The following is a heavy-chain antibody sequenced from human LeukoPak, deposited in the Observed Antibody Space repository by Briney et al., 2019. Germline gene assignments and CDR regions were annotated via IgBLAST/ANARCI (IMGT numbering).Heavy chain of an antibody. J-gene: IGHJ4*02. CDR2: IYYSGST. V-gene: IGHV4-39*07. CDR1: GGSISSGTYH. D-gene: IGHD5-12*01. Sequence: SETLSLTCTVSGGSISSGTYHWGWIRQPPGKGLEWIGSIYYSGSTYYNPSLKSRVTISVDTSKNQFSLKLSSVTAADTAVYYCARTGYSGYDWGYWGQGTLVTVSS. CDR3: ARTGYSGYDWGY.